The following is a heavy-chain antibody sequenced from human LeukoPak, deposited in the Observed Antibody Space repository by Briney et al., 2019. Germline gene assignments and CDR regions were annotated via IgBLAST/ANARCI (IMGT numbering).Heavy chain of an antibody. Sequence: QPGGSLRLSCAASGFTFSSYAMSWVRQAPGKGLEWVPAISGSGGSTYYADSVKGRFTISRDNSKNTLYLQMNSLRAEDTAVYYCATYDYGDYVPSFDYWGQGTLVTVSS. D-gene: IGHD4-17*01. CDR3: ATYDYGDYVPSFDY. J-gene: IGHJ4*02. V-gene: IGHV3-23*01. CDR1: GFTFSSYA. CDR2: ISGSGGST.